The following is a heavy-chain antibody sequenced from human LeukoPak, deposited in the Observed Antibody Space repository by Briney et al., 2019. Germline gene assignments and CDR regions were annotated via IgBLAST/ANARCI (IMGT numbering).Heavy chain of an antibody. Sequence: SVTVSFKGSGGTFISYAISWVRQAPGQGGEWMGGIIPMFGTANYAQKFQGRVTITADESTSTAYMELSSLRSEDTAVYYCARTLWFGRAYYGMDVWGKGATVTVSS. CDR2: IIPMFGTA. V-gene: IGHV1-69*13. J-gene: IGHJ6*04. D-gene: IGHD3-10*01. CDR3: ARTLWFGRAYYGMDV. CDR1: GGTFISYA.